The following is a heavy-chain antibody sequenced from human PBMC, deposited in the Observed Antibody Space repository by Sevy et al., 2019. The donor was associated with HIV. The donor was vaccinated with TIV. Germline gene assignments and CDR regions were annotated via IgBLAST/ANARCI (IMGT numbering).Heavy chain of an antibody. D-gene: IGHD6-13*01. J-gene: IGHJ6*03. CDR2: ISSSSSYI. V-gene: IGHV3-21*01. Sequence: GGSLRLSCAASGFTFSSYSMNWVRQAPGKGLEWVSSISSSSSYIYYADSVKGRFTISRDNAKNSLYLQMNSLRAEDTAVYYCARDRQQLGYYYYYMDVWGKWTTVTVSS. CDR1: GFTFSSYS. CDR3: ARDRQQLGYYYYYMDV.